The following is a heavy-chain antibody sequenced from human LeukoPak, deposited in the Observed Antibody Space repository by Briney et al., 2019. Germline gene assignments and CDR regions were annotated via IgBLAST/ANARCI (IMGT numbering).Heavy chain of an antibody. CDR1: GGSISSGDYY. D-gene: IGHD6-13*01. CDR2: IYYSGST. Sequence: SETLSLTCTVSGGSISSGDYYWSWIRQPPGKGLEWIGYIYYSGSTYYNPSLKSRVTISVDTSKNQFSLKLSSVTAADTAVYYCAREIAGTCAFDIWGQGTVVTVSS. J-gene: IGHJ3*02. CDR3: AREIAGTCAFDI. V-gene: IGHV4-30-4*01.